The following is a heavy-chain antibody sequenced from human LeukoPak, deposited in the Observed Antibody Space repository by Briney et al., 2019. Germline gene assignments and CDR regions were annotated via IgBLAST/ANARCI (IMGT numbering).Heavy chain of an antibody. Sequence: SETLSLTCSVSGGSIRGYFWSWIRQPPGKGLEWIGHIYSGGSTTYTPSLQSRVTISVDTSKNQFSLKLSSVTAADTAVYYCARHYDSGSYPLDYWGQGTLVTVSS. CDR1: GGSIRGYF. V-gene: IGHV4-59*08. J-gene: IGHJ4*02. D-gene: IGHD3-10*01. CDR2: IYSGGST. CDR3: ARHYDSGSYPLDY.